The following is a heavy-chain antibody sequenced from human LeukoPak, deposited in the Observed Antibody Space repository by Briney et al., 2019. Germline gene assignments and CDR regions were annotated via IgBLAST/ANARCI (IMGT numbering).Heavy chain of an antibody. Sequence: GGSLRLSCAASGFTFSSYEMNWVRQAPGKGLEWVSDISSSDNTIYYADSVKGRFTISRDNAKNSLYLQMNSLRAEDTAVYYCARDINWVGGYWGQGTLVTVSS. CDR3: ARDINWVGGY. CDR2: ISSSDNTI. J-gene: IGHJ4*02. D-gene: IGHD1-1*01. CDR1: GFTFSSYE. V-gene: IGHV3-48*03.